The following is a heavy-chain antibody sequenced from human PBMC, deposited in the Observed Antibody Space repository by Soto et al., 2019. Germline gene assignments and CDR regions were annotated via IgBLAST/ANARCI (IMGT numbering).Heavy chain of an antibody. D-gene: IGHD2-21*01. CDR2: INPSGGST. J-gene: IGHJ4*02. CDR1: GYTFTSYY. V-gene: IGHV1-46*01. Sequence: ASVKVSCKASGYTFTSYYIHWVRQAPGQGLEWMGIINPSGGSTSYAQKFQGRVTMTRDTSTSTVYMELSSLRSEDTAVYYCAGESRRVYGGNSDDYWGQGTLVTVSS. CDR3: AGESRRVYGGNSDDY.